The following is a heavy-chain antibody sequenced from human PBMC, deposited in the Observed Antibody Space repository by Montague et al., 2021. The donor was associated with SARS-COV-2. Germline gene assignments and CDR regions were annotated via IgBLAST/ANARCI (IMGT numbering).Heavy chain of an antibody. Sequence: SETLSLTCAVYGGSITDYYWSWIRQPPGKGLEWLGEINHRGTSNYNPSLKSRVSISVDTSKNQFSLHLGSVTAADTAVYYCARGRQHFNMIVVVMPGGEYYFDYWAQGTLVTVSS. V-gene: IGHV4-34*01. CDR3: ARGRQHFNMIVVVMPGGEYYFDY. D-gene: IGHD3-22*01. J-gene: IGHJ4*02. CDR2: INHRGTS. CDR1: GGSITDYY.